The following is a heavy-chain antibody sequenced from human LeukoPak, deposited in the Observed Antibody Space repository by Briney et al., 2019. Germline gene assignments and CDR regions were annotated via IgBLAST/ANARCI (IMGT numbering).Heavy chain of an antibody. Sequence: SETLSLTCTVSGGSLSSGSSCWTWVRQPPGKGLGWLGYMFQSGNTQENPSLKGRVIISVDRSRDQFSLKLRSMTAADTGVYFCARGDTAYYSDAFDVWGQGTMVTVSS. V-gene: IGHV4-30-2*01. CDR1: GGSLSSGSSC. CDR3: ARGDTAYYSDAFDV. J-gene: IGHJ3*01. D-gene: IGHD1-26*01. CDR2: MFQSGNT.